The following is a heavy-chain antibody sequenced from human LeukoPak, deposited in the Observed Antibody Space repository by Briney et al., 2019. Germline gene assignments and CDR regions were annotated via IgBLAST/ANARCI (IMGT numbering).Heavy chain of an antibody. CDR2: INWNGGST. D-gene: IGHD5-18*01. V-gene: IGHV3-20*04. CDR3: ARADGYSYGLCFDY. J-gene: IGHJ4*02. Sequence: PGGSLRLSCAASGFTFDDYGMSWVRQAPGKGLEWVSGINWNGGSTGYADSVKGRFTISRDNAKNPLYLQMNSLRAEDTALYYCARADGYSYGLCFDYWGQGTLVTVSS. CDR1: GFTFDDYG.